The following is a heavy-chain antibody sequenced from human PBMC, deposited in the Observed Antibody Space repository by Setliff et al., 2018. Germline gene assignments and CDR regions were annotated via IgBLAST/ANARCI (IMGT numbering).Heavy chain of an antibody. V-gene: IGHV3-15*01. J-gene: IGHJ4*02. CDR2: IKSKTDGGTT. Sequence: PGGSLRLSCAASGVTVSDAWMGWVRQTPGKGLDWVGRIKSKTDGGTTDYAAPVKGRFTISRDDSKNTLYLQMNSLKTEDTAVYYCVNSYRGYDDYPDYWGQGTLVTVSS. CDR3: VNSYRGYDDYPDY. CDR1: GVTVSDAW. D-gene: IGHD3-16*02.